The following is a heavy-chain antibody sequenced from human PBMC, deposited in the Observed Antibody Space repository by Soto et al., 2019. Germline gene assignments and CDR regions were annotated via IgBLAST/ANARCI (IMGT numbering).Heavy chain of an antibody. V-gene: IGHV4-31*03. CDR2: IYSSGGT. D-gene: IGHD3-22*01. CDR3: VRDDGALAITH. Sequence: QVQLQESGPGLLRPSETLSLTCTVSGASITSGGHYWSWIRQYPGKGLEWIAYIYSSGGTYFNPSLKSRVTISADTSKNQVSLKLSSVSAADTAVYYCVRDDGALAITHWGQGTLVTVSS. CDR1: GASITSGGHY. J-gene: IGHJ4*02.